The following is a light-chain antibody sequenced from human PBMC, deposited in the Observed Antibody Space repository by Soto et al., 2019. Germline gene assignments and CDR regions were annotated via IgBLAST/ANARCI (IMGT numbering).Light chain of an antibody. Sequence: DIQMTQSPSSESASVRYRVTITGRASQDISSWLTWYQQKPGKAPKVLIYIASRLQSGVPSRFSGSRSGTDFSLTISSLQPEDFATYYCQQSKSLPLTFGGGTKVDIK. J-gene: IGKJ4*01. CDR1: QDISSW. V-gene: IGKV1-12*01. CDR2: IAS. CDR3: QQSKSLPLT.